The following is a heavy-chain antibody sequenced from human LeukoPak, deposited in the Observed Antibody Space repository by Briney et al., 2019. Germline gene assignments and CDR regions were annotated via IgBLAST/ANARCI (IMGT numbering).Heavy chain of an antibody. CDR3: ATGYCSGGSCYYFDY. V-gene: IGHV1-18*01. D-gene: IGHD2-15*01. Sequence: GASVQVSCKASGYTFPSYGINWLRQAPGQGLEWMGWISAYNGNTNYAQKLQGRVTMTTDTSTSTAYMELRSLRSDHTAVYYCATGYCSGGSCYYFDYWGQGTLVTVSS. J-gene: IGHJ4*02. CDR1: GYTFPSYG. CDR2: ISAYNGNT.